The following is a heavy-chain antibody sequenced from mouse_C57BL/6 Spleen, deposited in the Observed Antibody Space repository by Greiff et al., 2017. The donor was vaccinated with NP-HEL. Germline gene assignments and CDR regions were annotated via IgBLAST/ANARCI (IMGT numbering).Heavy chain of an antibody. Sequence: QVQLQQSGAELVKPGASVKMSCKASGYTFTSYWITWVKQRPGQGLEWIGDIYPGSGSTNYNEKFKSKATLTVDTSSSTAYMQLSSLTSEDSAVYYCARDYGSSSRWYFDVWGTGTTVTVSS. CDR2: IYPGSGST. V-gene: IGHV1-55*01. J-gene: IGHJ1*03. CDR3: ARDYGSSSRWYFDV. D-gene: IGHD1-1*01. CDR1: GYTFTSYW.